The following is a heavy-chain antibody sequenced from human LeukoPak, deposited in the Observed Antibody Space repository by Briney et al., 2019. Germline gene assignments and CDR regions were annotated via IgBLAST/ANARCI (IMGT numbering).Heavy chain of an antibody. V-gene: IGHV3-21*01. D-gene: IGHD3-10*01. CDR1: GFTFSSYN. J-gene: IGHJ4*02. CDR3: AKAGPGFGFDY. Sequence: GGSLRLSCAASGFTFSSYNMNWVRQAPGKGLEWVSSITSSSSYIYYADSVKGRFTISRDNAKNSLYLHMNSLRAEDTAVYYCAKAGPGFGFDYWGQGTLVTVSS. CDR2: ITSSSSYI.